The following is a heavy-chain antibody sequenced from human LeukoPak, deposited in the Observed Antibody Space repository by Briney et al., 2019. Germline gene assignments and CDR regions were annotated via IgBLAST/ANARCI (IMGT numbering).Heavy chain of an antibody. CDR3: ATPQAYDSSGYYYDAFDI. Sequence: GGSLRLSCAASGFTVSSNYMSWVRQAPGKGLEWVSVIYSGGSTYYADSVKGRFTISRDNPKNTLYLQMNSLRAEDTAVYYCATPQAYDSSGYYYDAFDIWGQGTMVTVSS. CDR2: IYSGGST. D-gene: IGHD3-22*01. J-gene: IGHJ3*02. V-gene: IGHV3-66*01. CDR1: GFTVSSNY.